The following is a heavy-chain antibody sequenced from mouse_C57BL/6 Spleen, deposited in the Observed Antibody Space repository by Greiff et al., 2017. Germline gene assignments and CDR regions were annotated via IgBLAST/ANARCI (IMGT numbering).Heavy chain of an antibody. V-gene: IGHV1-22*01. CDR2: INPNNGGT. CDR3: ARAEIYPFYFDC. CDR1: GYTFTDYN. Sequence: EVQLQQSGPELVKPGASVKMSCKASGYTFTDYNMHWVKQSHGKSLEWIGYINPNNGGTSYNQKFKGKATLTVNKSSSTASMELRSLTSEDSAVYYCARAEIYPFYFDCWGQGATLTVAS. J-gene: IGHJ2*01. D-gene: IGHD1-1*01.